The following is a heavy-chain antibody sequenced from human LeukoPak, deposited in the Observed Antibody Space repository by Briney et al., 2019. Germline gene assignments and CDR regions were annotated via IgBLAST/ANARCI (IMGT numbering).Heavy chain of an antibody. D-gene: IGHD3-22*01. CDR2: ISDSGGRT. CDR1: GITLSNYG. CDR3: AKRGVVIRVILVGFHKEAYYFDS. J-gene: IGHJ4*02. V-gene: IGHV3-23*01. Sequence: GGSLRLSCAVSGITLSNYGMSWVRQAPGKGLEWVAGISDSGGRTNYADSVKGRFTISGDNPKNTLYLQMNSLRAEVTAVYFCAKRGVVIRVILVGFHKEAYYFDSWGQGALVTVSS.